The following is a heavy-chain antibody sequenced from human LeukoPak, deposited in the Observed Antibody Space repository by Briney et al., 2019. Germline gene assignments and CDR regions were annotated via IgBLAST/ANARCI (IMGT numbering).Heavy chain of an antibody. V-gene: IGHV4-39*01. CDR1: GGSISSSSYY. J-gene: IGHJ3*02. D-gene: IGHD2-8*01. Sequence: SETLSLTCTVSGGSISSSSYYWGWIRQPPGKGLEWIGSIYYSGSTYYNPSLKSRVTISVDTSKNQFSLKLSSVTAADTAVYYCARPGTLSGVAFDIWGQGTMVTVSS. CDR2: IYYSGST. CDR3: ARPGTLSGVAFDI.